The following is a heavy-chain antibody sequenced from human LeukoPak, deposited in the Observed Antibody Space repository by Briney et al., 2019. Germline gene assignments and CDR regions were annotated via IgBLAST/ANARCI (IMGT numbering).Heavy chain of an antibody. Sequence: GGSLRLSCAASGFTFSSSWMNWVRQAPGKGLEWVSYISSSSSTIYYADSVKGRFTISRDNAKNSLYLQMNSLRAEDTAVYYCAREFYYDSSGSLDYWGQGTLVTVSS. V-gene: IGHV3-48*01. D-gene: IGHD3-22*01. J-gene: IGHJ4*02. CDR3: AREFYYDSSGSLDY. CDR1: GFTFSSSW. CDR2: ISSSSSTI.